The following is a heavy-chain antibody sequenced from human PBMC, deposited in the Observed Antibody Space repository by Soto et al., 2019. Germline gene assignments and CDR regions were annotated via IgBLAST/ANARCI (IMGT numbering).Heavy chain of an antibody. CDR3: ASVFKVPSAIFDS. CDR2: FDPEDGET. CDR1: GYALSDLF. V-gene: IGHV1-24*01. Sequence: ASVKVSCKVSGYALSDLFMHWVRQAPGKGLEWMGGFDPEDGETKYAQHFRGRVIMTEDTSTDTAYLNLSGLRSDDSAIYYCASVFKVPSAIFDSWGQGTLVTVSS. J-gene: IGHJ4*02.